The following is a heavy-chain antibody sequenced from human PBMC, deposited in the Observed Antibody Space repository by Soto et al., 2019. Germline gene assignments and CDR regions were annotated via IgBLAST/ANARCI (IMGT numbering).Heavy chain of an antibody. CDR2: ISYTGGT. J-gene: IGHJ5*02. D-gene: IGHD6-6*01. V-gene: IGHV4-31*03. CDR3: ARGSFSSSSSWFDP. CDR1: GGSISSDANF. Sequence: SETLSLTCTVSGGSISSDANFWSWIRQLPGRGLEWIGYISYTGGTYYTPSLNSRLTISLDTSKNLFSLRLSAVTAADTAVYFCARGSFSSSSSWFDPWGQGTLVTVSS.